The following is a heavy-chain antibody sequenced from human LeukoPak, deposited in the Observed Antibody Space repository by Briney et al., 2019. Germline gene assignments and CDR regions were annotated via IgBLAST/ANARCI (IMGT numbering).Heavy chain of an antibody. D-gene: IGHD5-12*01. CDR3: ARCSAYDWEDYFDY. Sequence: ASLKVSCKASGYTFTDSGISWVRQAPGQGLEWMGWISAKSGHTHYAQKFQGRVTMTTETSTSTVYMELRSLRSDDTAVYYCARCSAYDWEDYFDYWGHGTVVTVSS. J-gene: IGHJ4*01. V-gene: IGHV1-18*01. CDR1: GYTFTDSG. CDR2: ISAKSGHT.